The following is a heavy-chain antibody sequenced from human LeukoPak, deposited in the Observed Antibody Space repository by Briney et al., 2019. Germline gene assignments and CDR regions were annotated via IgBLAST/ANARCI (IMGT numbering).Heavy chain of an antibody. D-gene: IGHD3-9*01. CDR1: GYTFTSYG. V-gene: IGHV1-18*01. CDR3: ARDGDVLRYFDWLSHYYYYGMDV. CDR2: ISAYNGNS. J-gene: IGHJ6*02. Sequence: GGSVKVSCKASGYTFTSYGISWVRQAPGQGLEWMGWISAYNGNSNYAQKLQGRVTMTTDTSTSTAYMELRSLRSDDTAVYYCARDGDVLRYFDWLSHYYYYGMDVWGQGTTVTVSS.